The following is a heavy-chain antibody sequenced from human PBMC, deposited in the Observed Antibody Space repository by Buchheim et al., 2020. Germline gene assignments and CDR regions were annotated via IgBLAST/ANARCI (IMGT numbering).Heavy chain of an antibody. CDR3: GSRDPGGFDY. Sequence: QLQLQESGPGLVKPSETLSLVCTVSGGSISSNTYYWGWIRQPPGKGLEWIGTIYYSGSTYYNPSLKSRVTISVDTSKNQFSLKLTSVTAADTAVYYCGSRDPGGFDYWGQGTL. CDR2: IYYSGST. V-gene: IGHV4-39*01. D-gene: IGHD3-10*01. CDR1: GGSISSNTYY. J-gene: IGHJ4*02.